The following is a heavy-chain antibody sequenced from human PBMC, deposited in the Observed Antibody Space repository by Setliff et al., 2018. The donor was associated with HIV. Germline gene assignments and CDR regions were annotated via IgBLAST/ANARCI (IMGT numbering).Heavy chain of an antibody. J-gene: IGHJ4*02. CDR1: GFTFSSYS. CDR2: ISSSSSYI. Sequence: GGSLRLSCAASGFTFSSYSMNWVRQAPGKGLEWVSSISSSSSYIYYADSVKGRFTISRDNAKNSLYLQMNTLRAEDTAVYYCAKTQTVITVYGPFDSWGQGTPVTVS. D-gene: IGHD4-4*01. V-gene: IGHV3-21*01. CDR3: AKTQTVITVYGPFDS.